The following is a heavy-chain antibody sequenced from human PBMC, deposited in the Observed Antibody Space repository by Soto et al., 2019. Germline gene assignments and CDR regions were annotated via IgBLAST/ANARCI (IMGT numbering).Heavy chain of an antibody. CDR3: ARTTAIQTDPFDP. D-gene: IGHD2-21*02. Sequence: GASVKVSCKASGYTFTGYYMHWVRQAPGQGLEWMGWINPNSGGTNYAQKFQGWVTMTRDTSISTAYMELSRLRSDDTAVYYCARTTAIQTDPFDPWGQGTLVTVSS. J-gene: IGHJ5*02. CDR1: GYTFTGYY. CDR2: INPNSGGT. V-gene: IGHV1-2*04.